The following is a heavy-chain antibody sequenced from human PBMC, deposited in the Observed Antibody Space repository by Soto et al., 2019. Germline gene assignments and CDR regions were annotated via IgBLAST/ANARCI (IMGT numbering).Heavy chain of an antibody. CDR1: GDSFSSYY. J-gene: IGHJ4*02. D-gene: IGHD2-15*01. CDR2: VYSNGTT. V-gene: IGHV4-59*01. Sequence: PSETLSLTCTVSGDSFSSYYWSWIRRPPGKGLEWIGFVYSNGTTSYSRSLRSRVTMSVDTSTNQFSLNLKSVTAADSAVYYSAKTPLIWGQGILVTVSS. CDR3: AKTPLI.